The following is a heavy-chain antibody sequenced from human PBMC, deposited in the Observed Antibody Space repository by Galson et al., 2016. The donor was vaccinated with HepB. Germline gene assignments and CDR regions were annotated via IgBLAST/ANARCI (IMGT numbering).Heavy chain of an antibody. CDR1: GFTFNDYY. J-gene: IGHJ4*02. V-gene: IGHV3-11*01. D-gene: IGHD3-10*01. CDR2: VSGGGDTI. CDR3: ATRSGYFDY. Sequence: SLRLSCAASGFTFNDYYMTWIRQAPGKGLEWISCVSGGGDTIYYADSVKGRFTISRDNAENSLFLQMNSLRAEDTAMYYCATRSGYFDYWGQGTLVTVSS.